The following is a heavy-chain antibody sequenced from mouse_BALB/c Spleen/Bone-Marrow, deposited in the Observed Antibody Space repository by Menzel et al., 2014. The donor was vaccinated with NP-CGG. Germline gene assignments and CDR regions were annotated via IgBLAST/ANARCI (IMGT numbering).Heavy chain of an antibody. V-gene: IGHV4-1*02. CDR2: INPESNTI. CDR1: GFDFSRYW. Sequence: EVQLVESGGGLVQPGGSLKLSCAASGFDFSRYWMSWVRQAPGKGLQWIGEINPESNTINYTPSLKDKFIISRDNAKNTLYLQMSKVRSEDTALYCCARLGYYGWFAYWGQGLWSLSLQ. CDR3: ARLGYYGWFAY. J-gene: IGHJ3*01. D-gene: IGHD2-3*01.